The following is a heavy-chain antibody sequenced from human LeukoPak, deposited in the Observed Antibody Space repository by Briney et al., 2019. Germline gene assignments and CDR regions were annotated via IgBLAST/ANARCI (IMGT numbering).Heavy chain of an antibody. J-gene: IGHJ6*02. CDR3: ATQGGSSSSYYYGMDV. CDR2: IYYSGST. V-gene: IGHV4-39*01. Sequence: PSETLSLTCTVSGGSISSSSYYWGWIRQPPGKGLEWIGSIYYSGSTYYNPSLKSRVTISVDTSKNQFSLKLSSVSAPDTAVYYCATQGGSSSSYYYGMDVWGQGTTVTVSS. D-gene: IGHD6-6*01. CDR1: GGSISSSSYY.